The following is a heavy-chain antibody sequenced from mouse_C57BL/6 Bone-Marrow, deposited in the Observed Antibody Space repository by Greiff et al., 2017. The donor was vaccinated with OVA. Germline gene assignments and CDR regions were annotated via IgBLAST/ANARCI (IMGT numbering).Heavy chain of an antibody. V-gene: IGHV1-81*01. CDR3: AVDRVLLDY. CDR1: GYTFTSYG. Sequence: VKLMESGAELARPGASVKLSCKASGYTFTSYGISWVKQRTGQGLEWIGEIYPRSGNTYYNEKFKGKATLTADKSSSTAYMELRSLTSEDSAVYFCAVDRVLLDYWGQGTTLTVSS. CDR2: IYPRSGNT. J-gene: IGHJ2*01. D-gene: IGHD2-14*01.